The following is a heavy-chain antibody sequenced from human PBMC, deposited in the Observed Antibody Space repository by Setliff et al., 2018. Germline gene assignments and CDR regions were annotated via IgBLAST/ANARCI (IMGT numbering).Heavy chain of an antibody. J-gene: IGHJ5*02. D-gene: IGHD3-10*01. V-gene: IGHV1-2*02. CDR3: ARVATLIRGVTVNWFDP. CDR1: GGTFSTYA. CDR2: INPNSGVT. Sequence: ASVKVSCKASGGTFSTYAVNWVRQAPGQGLEWVGWINPNSGVTNYAQKFQGRVTMTRDTSISTAYMELSSLRSDDTAVYYCARVATLIRGVTVNWFDPWGQGTLVTVSS.